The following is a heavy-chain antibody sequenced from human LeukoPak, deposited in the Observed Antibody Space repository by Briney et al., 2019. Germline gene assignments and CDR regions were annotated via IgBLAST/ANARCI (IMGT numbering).Heavy chain of an antibody. V-gene: IGHV3-30*18. CDR1: GFTFSSYG. J-gene: IGHJ4*02. D-gene: IGHD4-23*01. CDR2: ISYDGSNK. CDR3: AKAGDGGVDY. Sequence: GESLRLSCAASGFTFSSYGMHWVRQAPGKGLEWVAVISYDGSNKYYADSVKGRFTISRDNSKNTLYLQMNSLRAEDTAVYYCAKAGDGGVDYWGQGTLVTVSS.